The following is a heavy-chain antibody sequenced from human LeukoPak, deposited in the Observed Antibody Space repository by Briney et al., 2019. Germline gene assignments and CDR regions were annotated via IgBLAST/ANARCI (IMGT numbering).Heavy chain of an antibody. CDR1: GDTVSSNSAA. D-gene: IGHD1-7*01. CDR2: TYYRSKWFN. CDR3: ARDLHELELYYFDS. J-gene: IGHJ4*02. Sequence: SQTLSLTCDISGDTVSSNSAAWSWIRQSPARGLEWLGRTYYRSKWFNDYAMSVKGRMTINPDTSKNQFSLQLNSVTPEDTAVYYCARDLHELELYYFDSWGQGTLVIVSS. V-gene: IGHV6-1*01.